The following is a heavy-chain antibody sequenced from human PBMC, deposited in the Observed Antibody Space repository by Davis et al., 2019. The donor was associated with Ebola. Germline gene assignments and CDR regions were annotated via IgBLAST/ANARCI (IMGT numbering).Heavy chain of an antibody. V-gene: IGHV1-2*06. CDR2: INPNSGGT. Sequence: AASVKVSCKASGYTFTGYYIHWVRQAPGQGLEWMGRINPNSGGTNYAQKFQGRVTMTRDTSISTAYMELSRLRSDDTAVYYCARGNWENWFDPWGQGTLVTVSS. CDR1: GYTFTGYY. J-gene: IGHJ5*02. CDR3: ARGNWENWFDP. D-gene: IGHD7-27*01.